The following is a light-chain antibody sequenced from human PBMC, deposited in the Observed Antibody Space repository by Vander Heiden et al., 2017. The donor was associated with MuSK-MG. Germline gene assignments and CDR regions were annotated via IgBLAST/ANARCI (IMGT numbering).Light chain of an antibody. Sequence: DIVMTQSPDSLAVSLGERATINCKSSQSVLYSSNNKNYLAWYQQKPGQPPKLLIYWASNREYGVPDRFSGSGSGTDFTLTSSSLQAEDVAVYYGQQDYGTQTFGQGTKVEIK. CDR1: QSVLYSSNNKNY. J-gene: IGKJ1*01. CDR2: WAS. CDR3: QQDYGTQT. V-gene: IGKV4-1*01.